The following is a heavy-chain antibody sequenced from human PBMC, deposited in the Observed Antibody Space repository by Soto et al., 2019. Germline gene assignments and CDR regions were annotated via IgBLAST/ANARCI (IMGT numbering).Heavy chain of an antibody. CDR3: TTRGALGY. CDR2: IKSKTDGGTI. D-gene: IGHD2-15*01. J-gene: IGHJ4*02. CDR1: DLSFSNAY. Sequence: EVQLVESGGGLVKPGESLRLSCAASDLSFSNAYINWVRQAPGKGLEWVGRIKSKTDGGTIDYAATVKGRFSISRDDSSNTVYLQMNSLKTEYTAVYYCTTRGALGYWGQGTLVTVSS. V-gene: IGHV3-15*07.